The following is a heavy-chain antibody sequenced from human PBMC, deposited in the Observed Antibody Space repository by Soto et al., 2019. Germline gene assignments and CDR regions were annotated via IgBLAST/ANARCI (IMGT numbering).Heavy chain of an antibody. V-gene: IGHV3-30-3*01. CDR3: AAGRSMIANDGCEY. CDR2: MSFDGNSK. J-gene: IGHJ4*02. CDR1: GFAVSSYS. D-gene: IGHD2-21*01. Sequence: PGGSLRLSCAASGFAVSSYSMHWIRQAPGKGLEWVAAMSFDGNSKYFADSVKGRFKISRDTSKDTWSLEMESLGVEDSALYHGAAGRSMIANDGCEYWRRGXQFAVSS.